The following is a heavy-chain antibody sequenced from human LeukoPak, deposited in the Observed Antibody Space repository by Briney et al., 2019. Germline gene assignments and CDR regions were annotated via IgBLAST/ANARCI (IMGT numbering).Heavy chain of an antibody. Sequence: GGSLRLSCAASGFTLSNYGMHWVRQAPGKGLEWVAVISYDGSNEYYADSVKGRFTISRDTSKNTLYLQMSSLRAEDTALYYCARKFLTGRLIDYWGQGTLVTVSS. CDR2: ISYDGSNE. CDR1: GFTLSNYG. J-gene: IGHJ4*02. V-gene: IGHV3-30*03. D-gene: IGHD7-27*01. CDR3: ARKFLTGRLIDY.